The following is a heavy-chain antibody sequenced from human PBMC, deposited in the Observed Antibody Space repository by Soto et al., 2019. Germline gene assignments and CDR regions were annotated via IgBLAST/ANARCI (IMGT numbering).Heavy chain of an antibody. CDR3: ARERRSSSWEHFAYYYYGMDV. CDR2: ISSSSSYI. V-gene: IGHV3-21*01. D-gene: IGHD6-13*01. Sequence: GGSLRLSCAASGFTFSSYSMNWVRQAPGKGLEWVSSISSSSSYIYYADSVKGRFTISRDNAKNSLYPQMNSLRAEDTAVYYCARERRSSSWEHFAYYYYGMDVWGQGTTVTVSS. J-gene: IGHJ6*02. CDR1: GFTFSSYS.